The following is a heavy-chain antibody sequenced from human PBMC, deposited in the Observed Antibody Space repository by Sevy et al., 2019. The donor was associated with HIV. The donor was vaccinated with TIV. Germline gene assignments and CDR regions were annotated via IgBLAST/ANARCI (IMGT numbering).Heavy chain of an antibody. CDR1: GFTFSKYW. V-gene: IGHV3-7*01. D-gene: IGHD1-7*01. CDR2: ITQDAGQK. Sequence: GGSLRLSCATSGFTFSKYWMGWVRQAPGKGLEWVANITQDAGQKYYLDSVKGRFTISRDNAKNSLYLQMNSLRAEDTAVYFCARDDGNYYFHYWGHGTLVTVSS. J-gene: IGHJ4*01. CDR3: ARDDGNYYFHY.